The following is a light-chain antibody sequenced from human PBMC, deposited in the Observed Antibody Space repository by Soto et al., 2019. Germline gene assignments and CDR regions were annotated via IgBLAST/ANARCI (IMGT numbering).Light chain of an antibody. V-gene: IGLV2-14*01. Sequence: QSALTQPASVSGSPGQSITISCTGTSSDVGTYNYVSWYQHHPGKAPKLLIYEVSNRPSGVSNRFSGSKSGNTASLTISGLQAEDEADYYCSSYTSRSTLYVFGTWTKLTVL. J-gene: IGLJ1*01. CDR3: SSYTSRSTLYV. CDR1: SSDVGTYNY. CDR2: EVS.